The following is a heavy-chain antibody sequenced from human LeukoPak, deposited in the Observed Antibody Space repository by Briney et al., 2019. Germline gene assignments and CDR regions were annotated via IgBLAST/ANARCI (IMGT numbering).Heavy chain of an antibody. D-gene: IGHD2-15*01. CDR1: GGSISSSDYY. CDR3: ARGYCSTGSCYYNWFDP. Sequence: SETLSLTCTVSGGSISSSDYYWRWVRQPPGKGLEWVGYIYYSGSTYYNPSLKSRVTISVATSKTQFALRLSSVTAADTAVYYCARGYCSTGSCYYNWFDPWGQGTLVTVSS. CDR2: IYYSGST. J-gene: IGHJ5*02. V-gene: IGHV4-30-4*01.